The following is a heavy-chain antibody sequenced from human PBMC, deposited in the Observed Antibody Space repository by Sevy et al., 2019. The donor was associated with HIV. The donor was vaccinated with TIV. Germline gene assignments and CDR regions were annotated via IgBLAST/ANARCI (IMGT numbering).Heavy chain of an antibody. V-gene: IGHV3-23*01. CDR1: GFTFSSYA. Sequence: GGSLRISCAASGFTFSSYAMSWVRQAPGKGLEWVSAISGSGGSTYYADSVKGRFTISRDNSKNTLYLQMNSLRAEDTAVYYCAKAPRKQYYYGSGSYYKDYWGQGTLVTVSS. J-gene: IGHJ4*02. CDR2: ISGSGGST. CDR3: AKAPRKQYYYGSGSYYKDY. D-gene: IGHD3-10*01.